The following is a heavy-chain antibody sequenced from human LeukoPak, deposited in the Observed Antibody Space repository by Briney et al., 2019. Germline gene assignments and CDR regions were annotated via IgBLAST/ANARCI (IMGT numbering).Heavy chain of an antibody. CDR3: ARVPQARGVLWYSSSWYYVDY. D-gene: IGHD6-13*01. J-gene: IGHJ4*02. CDR2: ISAYNGNT. V-gene: IGHV1-18*01. Sequence: ASVKVSCKASGYTFTSYGISWVRQAPGQGLEWMGWISAYNGNTNYAQKLQGRVTMTTDTSTSTAYMELRSLRSDDTAVYYCARVPQARGVLWYSSSWYYVDYWGQGTLVTVSS. CDR1: GYTFTSYG.